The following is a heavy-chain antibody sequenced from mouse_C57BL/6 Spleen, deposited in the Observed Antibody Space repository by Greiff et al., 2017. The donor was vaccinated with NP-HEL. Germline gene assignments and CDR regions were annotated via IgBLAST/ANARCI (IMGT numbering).Heavy chain of an antibody. J-gene: IGHJ2*01. D-gene: IGHD1-1*01. V-gene: IGHV1-81*01. CDR1: GYTFTSYG. CDR3: ARDYGRSWYYFDY. CDR2: IYPRSGNT. Sequence: VQLQQSGAELARPGASVKLSCKASGYTFTSYGISWVKQRTGQGLEWIGEIYPRSGNTYYNEKFKGKATLTADKSSSTAYMELRSLTSEGSAVYFCARDYGRSWYYFDYGGQGTTLTVSS.